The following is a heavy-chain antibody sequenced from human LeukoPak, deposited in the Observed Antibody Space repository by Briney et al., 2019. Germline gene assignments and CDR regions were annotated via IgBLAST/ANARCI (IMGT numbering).Heavy chain of an antibody. CDR2: LSNDGNST. Sequence: GGSLRLSCAASGFTLNIYWVLCVPHPSPKGLVGGSRLSNDGNSTSYADSVTGRFTISRDNSKNTLYLQTNSLRAEDTAVYYCAKTGFPYYYDSSGYPDYWGQGTLVTVSP. CDR1: GFTLNIYW. J-gene: IGHJ4*02. D-gene: IGHD3-22*01. V-gene: IGHV3-74*01. CDR3: AKTGFPYYYDSSGYPDY.